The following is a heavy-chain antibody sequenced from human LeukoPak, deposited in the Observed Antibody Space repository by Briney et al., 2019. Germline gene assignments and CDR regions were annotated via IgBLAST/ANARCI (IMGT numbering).Heavy chain of an antibody. J-gene: IGHJ6*03. Sequence: SETLSLTCTVSGGSISSSSYYWGWIRQPPGKGLEWIGSIYYSGSTYHNPSLKSRVTISVDTSKDQFSLKLSSVTAADTAVYYCARADYDILTGYVYYYYMDVWGKGTTVTVSS. V-gene: IGHV4-39*07. CDR2: IYYSGST. CDR1: GGSISSSSYY. D-gene: IGHD3-9*01. CDR3: ARADYDILTGYVYYYYMDV.